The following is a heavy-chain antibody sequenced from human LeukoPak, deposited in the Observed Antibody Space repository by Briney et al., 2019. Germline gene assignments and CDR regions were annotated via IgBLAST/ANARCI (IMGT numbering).Heavy chain of an antibody. V-gene: IGHV1-2*02. J-gene: IGHJ4*02. CDR3: ARDLRRGSSSWYVSGGDY. CDR1: GYSFTGYY. Sequence: ASVKVSCKASGYSFTGYYMHWVRQAPGQGLEWMGWINPNSGGTNYAQKFQGRVTMTRDTSISTAYMELSSLRSDDTAVYYCARDLRRGSSSWYVSGGDYWGQGTLVTVSS. D-gene: IGHD6-13*01. CDR2: INPNSGGT.